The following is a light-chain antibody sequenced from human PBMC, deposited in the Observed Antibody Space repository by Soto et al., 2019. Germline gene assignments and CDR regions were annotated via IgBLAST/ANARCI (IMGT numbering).Light chain of an antibody. Sequence: DIQLTQSPSSLSATVGDRVTITCRASQSINIYLNWYHQKPGKAPKLLIYMASSLQTGAPSRFSGSGSGTDFTLTISSLQPEASATYYCQQSYTTPTFGQGTKLEIK. CDR3: QQSYTTPT. V-gene: IGKV1-39*01. CDR2: MAS. J-gene: IGKJ2*01. CDR1: QSINIY.